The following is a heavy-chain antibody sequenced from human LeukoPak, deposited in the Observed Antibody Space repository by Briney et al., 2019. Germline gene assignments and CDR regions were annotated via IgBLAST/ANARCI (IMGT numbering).Heavy chain of an antibody. J-gene: IGHJ4*02. CDR1: GFSFTNYA. D-gene: IGHD2-15*01. V-gene: IGHV3-23*01. CDR3: AKLTGYCSGGSCYPIDY. CDR2: ISGSGGST. Sequence: GGSLRLSCAASGFSFTNYAMSWVRQAPGKGLEWVSAISGSGGSTYYADSVKGRFTISRDNSKNTLYLQMNSLRAEDTAVYYCAKLTGYCSGGSCYPIDYWGQGTLVTVSS.